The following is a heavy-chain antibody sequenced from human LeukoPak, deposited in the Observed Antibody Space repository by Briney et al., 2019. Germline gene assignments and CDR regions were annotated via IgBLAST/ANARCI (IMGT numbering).Heavy chain of an antibody. V-gene: IGHV4-59*01. D-gene: IGHD6-19*01. J-gene: IGHJ4*02. Sequence: PSETLPLTCTVSGGSISTYYWSWIRQPPGKGLEWIGYSYYSGSTNSNPSLKSRVTISVDTSKNQFSLKLNSVTAADTAVYYCARVGSGSFDYWGQGTLVTVSS. CDR2: SYYSGST. CDR3: ARVGSGSFDY. CDR1: GGSISTYY.